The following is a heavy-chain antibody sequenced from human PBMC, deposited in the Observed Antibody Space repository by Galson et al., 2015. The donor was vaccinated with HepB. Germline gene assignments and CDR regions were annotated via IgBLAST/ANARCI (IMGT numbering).Heavy chain of an antibody. CDR2: ISAYNGNT. V-gene: IGHV1-18*01. CDR1: GYTFTSYG. J-gene: IGHJ3*02. CDR3: AREGIFGVPPGRVFDI. D-gene: IGHD3-3*01. Sequence: SVKVSCKASGYTFTSYGISWVRQAPGQGLEWMGWISAYNGNTNYAQKLQGRVTMTTDTSTSTAYMGLRSLRSDDTAVYYCAREGIFGVPPGRVFDIWGQGTMVTVSS.